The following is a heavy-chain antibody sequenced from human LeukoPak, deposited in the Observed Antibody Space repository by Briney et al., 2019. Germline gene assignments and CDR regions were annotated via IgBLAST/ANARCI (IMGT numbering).Heavy chain of an antibody. Sequence: GGSLRLSCAASGFTFRSYAMSWVRQAPGKGLEWVSAISGSGGSTYYADSVKGRFTISRDNSKNTLYLQMNSLRAEDTAVYYCAKSAWKQQLVPHWFDPWGQGTLVTVSS. CDR2: ISGSGGST. D-gene: IGHD6-13*01. J-gene: IGHJ5*02. CDR3: AKSAWKQQLVPHWFDP. CDR1: GFTFRSYA. V-gene: IGHV3-23*01.